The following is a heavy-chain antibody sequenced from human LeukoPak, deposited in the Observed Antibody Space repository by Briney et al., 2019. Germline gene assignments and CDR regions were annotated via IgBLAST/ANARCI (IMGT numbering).Heavy chain of an antibody. Sequence: SQTLSLTCTVSGGSISSGGYYWSWIRQHPGEGLEWIAYIYYSGSTYYNPSLKGRLTISVGTSKNQFSLKLSSVTAADTAVYYCASYYYDNSGAPNWDQGTLVTVSS. CDR1: GGSISSGGYY. D-gene: IGHD3-22*01. J-gene: IGHJ4*02. CDR3: ASYYYDNSGAPN. V-gene: IGHV4-31*03. CDR2: IYYSGST.